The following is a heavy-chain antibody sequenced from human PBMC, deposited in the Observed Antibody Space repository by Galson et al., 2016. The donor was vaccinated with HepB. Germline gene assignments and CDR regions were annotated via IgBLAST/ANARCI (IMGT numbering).Heavy chain of an antibody. CDR1: GFTLKTYG. CDR2: ISNDGNNK. J-gene: IGHJ4*02. D-gene: IGHD3-16*01. V-gene: IGHV3-30*03. Sequence: SLRLSCAVSGFTLKTYGMHWVRQAPGKGLDWVAVISNDGNNKYYADSVKGRFTISSDNSKNTLYLQMNILRPEDTSLYYCAGAFDFWGQGILVTVSS. CDR3: AGAFDF.